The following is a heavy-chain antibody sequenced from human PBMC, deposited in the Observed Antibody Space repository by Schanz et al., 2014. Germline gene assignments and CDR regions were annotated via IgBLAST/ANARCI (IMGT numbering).Heavy chain of an antibody. CDR2: ITAYNGDT. J-gene: IGHJ3*02. CDR3: TRGGYSYALSAFDI. Sequence: QVQLVQSGAEVKKPGSSVKVSCKASGGTFSSYTISWVRQAPGQGPEWMGWITAYNGDTNYALKLQGRVTMTTDTSTGTAYMELRSLRSDDTALYYCTRGGYSYALSAFDIWGQGTMVTVSS. V-gene: IGHV1-18*01. CDR1: GGTFSSYT. D-gene: IGHD5-18*01.